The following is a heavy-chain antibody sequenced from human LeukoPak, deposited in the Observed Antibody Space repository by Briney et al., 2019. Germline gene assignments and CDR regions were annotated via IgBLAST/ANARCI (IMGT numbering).Heavy chain of an antibody. CDR1: GFTFSNHG. CDR2: ISPSDDIK. Sequence: GGSLRLPCATSGFTFSNHGMNWVRQAPGKGLEWVSGISPSDDIKYYADSVKGRFTISRDNSKNTVYLEVISLTDEDTAVYYCAKDDAWLRYGEWSQGTLVTVSS. V-gene: IGHV3-23*01. J-gene: IGHJ4*02. CDR3: AKDDAWLRYGE. D-gene: IGHD3-10*01.